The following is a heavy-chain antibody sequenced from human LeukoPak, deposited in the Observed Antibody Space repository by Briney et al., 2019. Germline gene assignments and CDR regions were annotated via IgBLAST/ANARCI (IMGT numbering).Heavy chain of an antibody. V-gene: IGHV4-34*01. Sequence: SSDPLSLTCAVYGGSFSCYYWCWTPQAPGEGVGWVGENEHSWSTNYNPSIKSRVTISVDTSKNQFSLKLSSVTAADTAEYYCARIAGIAPYCSSTSCYGDFDDWGQGTMVTVSS. CDR1: GGSFSCYY. D-gene: IGHD2-2*01. CDR2: NEHSWST. J-gene: IGHJ4*02. CDR3: ARIAGIAPYCSSTSCYGDFDD.